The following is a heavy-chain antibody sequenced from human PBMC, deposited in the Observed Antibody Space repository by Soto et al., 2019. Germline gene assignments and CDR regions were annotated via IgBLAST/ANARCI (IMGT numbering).Heavy chain of an antibody. J-gene: IGHJ4*02. CDR1: GFTFSYYA. D-gene: IGHD6-19*01. Sequence: GGSLRLSCAASGFTFSYYAMSWVRQTPGTGLEWVSGISGGGGTTYYAASVKGRFTISRDNSKNRLYLQINSLRAEDTAVYYCAKQAGYSSDPFDYWGQGTLVTVS. V-gene: IGHV3-23*01. CDR3: AKQAGYSSDPFDY. CDR2: ISGGGGTT.